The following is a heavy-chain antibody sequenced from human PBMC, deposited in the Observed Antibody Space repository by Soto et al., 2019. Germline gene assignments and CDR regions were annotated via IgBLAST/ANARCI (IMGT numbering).Heavy chain of an antibody. Sequence: QVQLQESGPGLVKPSGTLSLTCAVSSGSISSSNWWSWVRQPPGKGLEWIGEIYHRGSTNYNPSLESRVTISVDKSKNQFSLKLSSVTAADTAVYYCARARIMITFGGVIVPYYFDYWGQGTLVTVSS. D-gene: IGHD3-16*02. CDR2: IYHRGST. V-gene: IGHV4-4*02. CDR1: SGSISSSNW. CDR3: ARARIMITFGGVIVPYYFDY. J-gene: IGHJ4*02.